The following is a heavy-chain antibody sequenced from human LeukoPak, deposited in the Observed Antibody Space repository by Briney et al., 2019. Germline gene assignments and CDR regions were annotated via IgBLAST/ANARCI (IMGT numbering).Heavy chain of an antibody. V-gene: IGHV1-24*01. CDR2: LDPEAGER. Sequence: GASVKVSCTVSDYVLTELSIHWVRQAPGQGLEWGGGLDPEAGERIYAQGFHGRITITEDTSTDTAYMEISSLRSDDTAIYFCATIDSPQYHNAMDVWGQGTAVTVSS. D-gene: IGHD4-11*01. J-gene: IGHJ6*02. CDR3: ATIDSPQYHNAMDV. CDR1: DYVLTELS.